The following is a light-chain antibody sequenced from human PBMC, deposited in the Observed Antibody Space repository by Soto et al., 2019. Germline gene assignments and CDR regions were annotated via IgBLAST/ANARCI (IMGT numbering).Light chain of an antibody. Sequence: QSVLTQPASVSGSPGQSITISCTGTSSGLAIYNYVSWYQEQPGKAPKLLIYQVTNRPSGVSIRFSGSRSGNTASLTISGLQAEDEADYYCSSYTDSRTYVFGTGTKVTAL. CDR3: SSYTDSRTYV. CDR2: QVT. CDR1: SSGLAIYNY. J-gene: IGLJ1*01. V-gene: IGLV2-14*01.